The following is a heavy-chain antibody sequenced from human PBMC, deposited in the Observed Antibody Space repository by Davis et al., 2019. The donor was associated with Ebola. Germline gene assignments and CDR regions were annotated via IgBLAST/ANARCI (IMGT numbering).Heavy chain of an antibody. CDR2: INHSGST. J-gene: IGHJ4*02. V-gene: IGHV4-34*01. Sequence: SETLSLTCAVYGGSFSDYYWSWIRQPPGKGLEWIGEINHSGSTNYNPSLKSRVTISVDTSKNQFSLKLSSVTAADTAVYYCARGRARLDYWGQGTLVNVSS. CDR1: GGSFSDYY. CDR3: ARGRARLDY.